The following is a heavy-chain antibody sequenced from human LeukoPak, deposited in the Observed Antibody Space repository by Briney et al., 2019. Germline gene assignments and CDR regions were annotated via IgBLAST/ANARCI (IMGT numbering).Heavy chain of an antibody. CDR2: ISGSGGST. D-gene: IGHD1-26*01. CDR3: AKDLIVGATRGAFDI. V-gene: IGHV3-23*01. CDR1: GFTFSSYA. J-gene: IGHJ3*02. Sequence: PGGSLRLSCAASGFTFSSYAMSWVRQAPGKGLEWVSGISGSGGSTYYADSVKGRFTISRDNSKNTLYLQMNSLRAEDTTVYYCAKDLIVGATRGAFDIWGQGTMVTVSS.